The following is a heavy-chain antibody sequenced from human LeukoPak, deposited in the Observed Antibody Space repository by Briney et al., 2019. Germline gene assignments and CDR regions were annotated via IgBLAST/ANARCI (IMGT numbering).Heavy chain of an antibody. D-gene: IGHD6-13*01. CDR2: IWYDGSNK. Sequence: GRSLRLSCAASGFTFSSYAMHWVRQAPGKGLEWVAVIWYDGSNKFYADSVKGRFTISRDNSKNTLYLQMNSLRVEDTAVYYCARDKFGGSSSLIDYWGQGTLVTVSS. CDR1: GFTFSSYA. J-gene: IGHJ4*02. V-gene: IGHV3-33*08. CDR3: ARDKFGGSSSLIDY.